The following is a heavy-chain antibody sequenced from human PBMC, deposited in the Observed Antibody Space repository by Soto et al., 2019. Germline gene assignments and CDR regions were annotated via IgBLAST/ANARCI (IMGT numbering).Heavy chain of an antibody. J-gene: IGHJ4*02. V-gene: IGHV4-59*01. D-gene: IGHD4-17*01. CDR3: ARYYSHYGAFDY. Sequence: QVQLQESGPGLVKPSETLSLTCTVSGGSISSYYWSWIRQPPGKGLEWIGYIYYSGSTNYNPSLKSRVTISVDTSKNQFSLKLSSVTAADTAVYYCARYYSHYGAFDYWGQGTLVTVSS. CDR2: IYYSGST. CDR1: GGSISSYY.